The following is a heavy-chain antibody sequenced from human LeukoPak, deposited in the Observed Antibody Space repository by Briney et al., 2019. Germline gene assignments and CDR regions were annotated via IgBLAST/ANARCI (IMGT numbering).Heavy chain of an antibody. J-gene: IGHJ4*02. Sequence: PGGSLRLSCATSGFTFSSYSMSWVRQAPGKGLEWVSYIDSSGSTIHYADSVKGRFTISRDNAKNSLYLQMNSLRAEDTAVYYCARTKEMATISYFDSWGQGTLVTVSS. CDR3: ARTKEMATISYFDS. V-gene: IGHV3-48*04. D-gene: IGHD5-24*01. CDR1: GFTFSSYS. CDR2: IDSSGSTI.